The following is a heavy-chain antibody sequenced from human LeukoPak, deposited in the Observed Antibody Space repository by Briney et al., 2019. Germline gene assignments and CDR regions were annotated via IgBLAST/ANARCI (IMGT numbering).Heavy chain of an antibody. D-gene: IGHD6-6*01. CDR3: AKNRESSSSHFDC. CDR1: GFTFSSYE. V-gene: IGHV3-48*03. CDR2: ISSSGSTI. Sequence: GGSLRLSYAASGFTFSSYEMNWVRQAPGKGLEWVSYISSSGSTIYYADSVKGRFTISRDNAKNSLYLQMNSLRAEDTAVYYCAKNRESSSSHFDCWGQGTLVTVSS. J-gene: IGHJ4*02.